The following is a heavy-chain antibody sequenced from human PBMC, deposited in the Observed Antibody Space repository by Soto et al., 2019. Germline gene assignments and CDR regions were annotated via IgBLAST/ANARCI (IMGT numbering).Heavy chain of an antibody. D-gene: IGHD3-16*01. CDR3: AKSLGGYYYYGLDV. Sequence: EVQVLESGGGLVQPGGSLRLSCATSGFAFSIFSMSWVRQAPGKGLEWVSGISGSAGSTYYANSVKGRFTISRDTSKNTLYLQMNGLRAEDTAVYYCAKSLGGYYYYGLDVWGQGTTVTVSS. V-gene: IGHV3-23*01. CDR2: ISGSAGST. J-gene: IGHJ6*02. CDR1: GFAFSIFS.